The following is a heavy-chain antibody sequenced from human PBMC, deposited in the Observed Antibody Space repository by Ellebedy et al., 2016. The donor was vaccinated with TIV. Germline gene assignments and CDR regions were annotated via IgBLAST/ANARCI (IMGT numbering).Heavy chain of an antibody. CDR3: ARGRHIVADTDSNWFGP. V-gene: IGHV1-46*01. CDR1: RYTFTSYY. J-gene: IGHJ5*02. D-gene: IGHD2-21*01. CDR2: IDPSAGTT. Sequence: AASVKVSCKSSRYTFTSYYIHWARQAPGQGLEWMGIIDPSAGTTQYAKRFQGRVTMTRDTSTSTLYMELRRLTSEDTALYYCARGRHIVADTDSNWFGPWGQGTLVTVSS.